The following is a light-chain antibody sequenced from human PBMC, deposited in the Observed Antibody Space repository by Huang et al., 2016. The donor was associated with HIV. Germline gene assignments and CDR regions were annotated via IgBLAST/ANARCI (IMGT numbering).Light chain of an antibody. CDR1: QSVSSN. CDR2: GAS. Sequence: EIVMTQSPATLSVSPGERATLSCRASQSVSSNLAWYQQKPGQAPRLLISGASTRATGIPARFSGTGSGTEFTRTISSLQSEDFAVYNCQQYNNWPHTFGQGTKLEIK. V-gene: IGKV3-15*01. J-gene: IGKJ2*01. CDR3: QQYNNWPHT.